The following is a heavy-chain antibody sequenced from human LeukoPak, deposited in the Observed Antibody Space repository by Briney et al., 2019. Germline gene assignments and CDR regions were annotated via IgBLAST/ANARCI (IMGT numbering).Heavy chain of an antibody. CDR1: GYSFSIYG. CDR2: ISASDGTT. Sequence: ASVTVSFKASGYSFSIYGITWARQAPGQGLGYLGWISASDGTTNYAQKVQDRVTMTTDTSTSKAYLELRRLRSEDTAVYYCARCGAAVTTHFSHWGQGTLVTVSS. CDR3: ARCGAAVTTHFSH. D-gene: IGHD4-17*01. J-gene: IGHJ4*02. V-gene: IGHV1-18*01.